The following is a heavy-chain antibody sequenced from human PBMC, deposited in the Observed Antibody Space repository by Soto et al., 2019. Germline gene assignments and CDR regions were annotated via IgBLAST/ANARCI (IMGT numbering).Heavy chain of an antibody. D-gene: IGHD6-13*01. Sequence: EVQLLDSGGGLVQPGGSLRLSCAASGFTFSSYAMNWVRQAPGKGLEWVSVISGSGDSTYYADSVKGRFTISRDNSQNPLYLQMNSVRTEGTAVYYCARRGPGTYFDYWGQGTLVTVSS. V-gene: IGHV3-23*01. CDR2: ISGSGDST. CDR3: ARRGPGTYFDY. CDR1: GFTFSSYA. J-gene: IGHJ4*02.